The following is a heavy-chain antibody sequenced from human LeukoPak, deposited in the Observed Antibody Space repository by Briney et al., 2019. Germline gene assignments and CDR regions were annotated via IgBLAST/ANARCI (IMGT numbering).Heavy chain of an antibody. CDR2: IGWDSGNM. CDR1: GFSLDDYA. J-gene: IGHJ3*01. CDR3: IKDMGFDLLKDAFDV. D-gene: IGHD1-26*01. Sequence: PGGSLRLSCAGAGFSLDDYAMHWVRQPPGKGLEWVSSIGWDSGNMAYADSVKGRFTISRDNAKNSLFLQMNSLRAEDAALYYCIKDMGFDLLKDAFDVWGQGTMVTVSS. V-gene: IGHV3-9*01.